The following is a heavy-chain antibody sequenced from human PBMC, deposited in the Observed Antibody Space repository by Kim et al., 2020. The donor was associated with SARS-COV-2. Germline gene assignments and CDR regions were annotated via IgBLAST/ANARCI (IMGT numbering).Heavy chain of an antibody. V-gene: IGHV3-30-3*01. D-gene: IGHD1-26*01. CDR1: GFTFSSYA. J-gene: IGHJ3*02. CDR3: ARSYSGSYGSAFDI. CDR2: ISYDGSNK. Sequence: GGSLRLSCAASGFTFSSYAMHWVRQAPGKGLEWVAVISYDGSNKYYADSVKGRFTISRDNSKNTLYLQMNSLRAEDTAVYYCARSYSGSYGSAFDIWRQG.